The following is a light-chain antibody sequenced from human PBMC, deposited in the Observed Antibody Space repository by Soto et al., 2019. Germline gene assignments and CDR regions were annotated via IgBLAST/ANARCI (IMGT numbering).Light chain of an antibody. V-gene: IGLV2-14*01. J-gene: IGLJ1*01. CDR1: SSDIGDYNF. Sequence: QSALTHPASMSGSPGQSITISCTGTSSDIGDYNFVSWYQQYPGKVPKLLIYEVSNRPSGVSSRFSGSKSVNTASLTISALRAEDEADYYCSSCTSSTPRVVGTGTKLTV. CDR2: EVS. CDR3: SSCTSSTPRV.